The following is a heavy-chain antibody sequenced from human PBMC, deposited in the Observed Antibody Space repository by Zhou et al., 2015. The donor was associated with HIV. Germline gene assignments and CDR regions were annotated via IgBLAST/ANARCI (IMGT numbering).Heavy chain of an antibody. J-gene: IGHJ1*01. CDR3: AAWRFTAVATEDFTTNYLHL. CDR2: IIPTLRLA. D-gene: IGHD4-23*01. CDR1: GGTFRNFA. V-gene: IGHV1-69*17. Sequence: QVRLVQSGPEVKKPGSSVRVSCQASGGTFRNFAVTWVRQAPGQGLEWMGGIIPTLRLANYAQKFQDRVTITADQTSTAFMEMRSLRFADTAIYYCAAWRFTAVATEDFTTNYLHLWGQGTLITV.